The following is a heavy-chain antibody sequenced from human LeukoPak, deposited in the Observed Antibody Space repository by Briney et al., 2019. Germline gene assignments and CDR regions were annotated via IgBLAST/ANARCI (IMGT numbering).Heavy chain of an antibody. CDR1: GFTFSSYA. CDR2: ISGSGGSI. V-gene: IGHV3-23*01. D-gene: IGHD1-7*01. CDR3: ARVQDWNYDFDY. J-gene: IGHJ4*02. Sequence: GGSLRLSCAASGFTFSSYAMSWVRQAPGKGLEWVSAISGSGGSIYYADSVKGRFTISRDNAKNSLYLQMNSLRAEDTAVYYCARVQDWNYDFDYWGQGTLVTVSS.